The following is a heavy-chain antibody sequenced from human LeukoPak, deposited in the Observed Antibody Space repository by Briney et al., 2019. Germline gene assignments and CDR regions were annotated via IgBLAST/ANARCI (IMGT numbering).Heavy chain of an antibody. Sequence: SETLSLTCAVSGGSIGSSNWWSWVRQPPGKGLEWIGEIYHSGSTNYNPSLKSRVTISVDKSKNQFSLKLSSVTAADTAVYYCARRRSVVVTAIGFDYWGQGTLVTVSS. CDR3: ARRRSVVVTAIGFDY. CDR2: IYHSGST. D-gene: IGHD2-21*02. J-gene: IGHJ4*02. CDR1: GGSIGSSNW. V-gene: IGHV4-4*02.